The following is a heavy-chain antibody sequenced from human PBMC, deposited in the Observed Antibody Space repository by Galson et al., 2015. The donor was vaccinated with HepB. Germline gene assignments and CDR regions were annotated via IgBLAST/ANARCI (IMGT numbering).Heavy chain of an antibody. D-gene: IGHD3-16*01. V-gene: IGHV3-30*18. J-gene: IGHJ3*02. CDR2: ISYDGSNK. CDR3: AKDLGGSSDAFDI. Sequence: LRLSCAASGFTFSSYGMHWVRQAPGKGLEWVAVISYDGSNKYYADSVKGRFTISRDNSKNTLYLQMNSLRAEDTAVYYCAKDLGGSSDAFDIWGQGTMVTVSS. CDR1: GFTFSSYG.